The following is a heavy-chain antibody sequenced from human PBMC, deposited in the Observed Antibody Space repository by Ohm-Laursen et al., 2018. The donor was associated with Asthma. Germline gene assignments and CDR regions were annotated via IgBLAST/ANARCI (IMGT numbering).Heavy chain of an antibody. CDR1: GFTFSDYY. J-gene: IGHJ3*02. Sequence: SLRLSCAASGFTFSDYYMSWIRQAPGKGLEWVSYISSSGSTIYYADSVKGQFTISRDNSKNTLYLQMNSLRAEDTAVYYCAKDQEVDTAMVRENAFDIWGQGTMVTVSS. D-gene: IGHD5-18*01. CDR3: AKDQEVDTAMVRENAFDI. CDR2: ISSSGSTI. V-gene: IGHV3-11*01.